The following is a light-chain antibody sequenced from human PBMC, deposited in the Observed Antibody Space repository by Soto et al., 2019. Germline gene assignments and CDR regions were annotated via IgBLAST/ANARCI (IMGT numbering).Light chain of an antibody. CDR2: EVT. CDR3: CSFADFTYV. V-gene: IGLV2-23*02. CDR1: SSDIGSYDL. J-gene: IGLJ1*01. Sequence: QSALTQPASVSGSPGQSITIYCTGTSSDIGSYDLVSWYQQHPGTAPKLIIYEVTQRPSGVSTRFSGSKSVNTASLTISGLQAVDEADYYCCSFADFTYVFGTRTKVTVL.